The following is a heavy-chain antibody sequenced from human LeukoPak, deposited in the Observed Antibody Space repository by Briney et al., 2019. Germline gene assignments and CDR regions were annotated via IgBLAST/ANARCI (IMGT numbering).Heavy chain of an antibody. CDR3: ARFSSGWYWFDP. J-gene: IGHJ5*02. D-gene: IGHD6-19*01. CDR1: GGSISSSSYY. Sequence: PSETLSLTCTVSGGSISSSSYYWGWIRQPPGKGLEWIGSIYYSGSTYYNPSLKSRVTISVDTSKNQFSLKLSSVSAADTAVYYCARFSSGWYWFDPWGQGTLVTVSS. CDR2: IYYSGST. V-gene: IGHV4-39*01.